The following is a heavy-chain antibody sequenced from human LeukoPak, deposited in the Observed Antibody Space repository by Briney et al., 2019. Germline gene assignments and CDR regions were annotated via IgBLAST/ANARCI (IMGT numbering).Heavy chain of an antibody. J-gene: IGHJ3*02. CDR2: INPNSGGT. V-gene: IGHV1-2*02. Sequence: GASVKVSCKASGGTFSSYAISWVRQAPGQGLEWMGWINPNSGGTNYAQKFQGRVTMTRDTSISTAYMELSRLRSDDTAVYYCARVRGISSSSYAFDIWGQGTMVTVSS. CDR3: ARVRGISSSSYAFDI. D-gene: IGHD6-6*01. CDR1: GGTFSSYA.